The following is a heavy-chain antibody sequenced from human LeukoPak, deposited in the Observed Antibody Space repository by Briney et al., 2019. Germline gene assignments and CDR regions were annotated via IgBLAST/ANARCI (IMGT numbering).Heavy chain of an antibody. J-gene: IGHJ6*03. CDR1: GGTFSSYA. CDR2: IIPIFGTA. Sequence: GASVKVSCKASGGTFSSYAISWVRQAPGRGLEWMGGIIPIFGTANYAQKFQGRVTITTDESTSTAYMELSSLRSEDTAVYYCARNVPSAARPNYYYYMDVWGKGTTVTVSS. CDR3: ARNVPSAARPNYYYYMDV. V-gene: IGHV1-69*05. D-gene: IGHD6-6*01.